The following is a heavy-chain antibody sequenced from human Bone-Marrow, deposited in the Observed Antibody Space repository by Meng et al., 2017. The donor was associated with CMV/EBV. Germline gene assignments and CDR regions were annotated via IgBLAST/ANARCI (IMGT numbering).Heavy chain of an antibody. CDR3: ARGWEYYDFWSGYYTPPQMLFDI. V-gene: IGHV6-1*01. Sequence: SETLSLTCAISGDSVSSNSAAWSWIRQSPSRGLEWLGRTYYRSKWYNDYAVSVKSRITINPDTSKNQFSLQLNSVTPEDTAVYYCARGWEYYDFWSGYYTPPQMLFDIWGQGTMVTVSS. CDR2: TYYRSKWYN. CDR1: GDSVSSNSAA. J-gene: IGHJ3*02. D-gene: IGHD3-3*01.